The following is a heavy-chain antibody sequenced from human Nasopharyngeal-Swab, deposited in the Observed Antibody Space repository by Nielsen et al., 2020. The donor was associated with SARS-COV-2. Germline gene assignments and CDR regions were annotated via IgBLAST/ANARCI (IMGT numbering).Heavy chain of an antibody. J-gene: IGHJ4*02. V-gene: IGHV3-23*01. CDR1: GFTFSSYA. D-gene: IGHD6-13*01. Sequence: GGSLRLSCAASGFTFSSYAMNWVRQAPGKGLEWVSAISRTSSTYYADSVKGRFTISRDNSKNTLYLQMNSLRAEDTAVYYCAKDSQKGGGSSWYYWGQGTLVTVSS. CDR3: AKDSQKGGGSSWYY. CDR2: ISRTSST.